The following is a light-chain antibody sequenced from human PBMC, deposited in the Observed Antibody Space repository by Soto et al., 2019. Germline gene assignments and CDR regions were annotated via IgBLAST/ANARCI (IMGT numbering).Light chain of an antibody. Sequence: PGESASLSCRASQRVSSYLVWYQQKPGQAPRLLIYDASNRATGIPARFSGSGSGTDFTLTISSPEPEDFAVYYCQQRSAWPITFGQGTRLEIK. CDR3: QQRSAWPIT. V-gene: IGKV3-11*01. CDR1: QRVSSY. J-gene: IGKJ5*01. CDR2: DAS.